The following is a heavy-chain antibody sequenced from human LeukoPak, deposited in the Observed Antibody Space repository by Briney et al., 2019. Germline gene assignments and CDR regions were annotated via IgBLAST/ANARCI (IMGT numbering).Heavy chain of an antibody. J-gene: IGHJ4*02. CDR1: GFTFSSYG. D-gene: IGHD2-15*01. V-gene: IGHV3-23*01. Sequence: GGSLRLSCAASGFTFSSYGMSWVRQAPGKGLEWVSAISGSGGSTYYADSVKGRFTISRDNSKNTLYLQMNSLRAEDTAVYYCAKDMDGGVAATRALDYWGQGTLVTVSS. CDR3: AKDMDGGVAATRALDY. CDR2: ISGSGGST.